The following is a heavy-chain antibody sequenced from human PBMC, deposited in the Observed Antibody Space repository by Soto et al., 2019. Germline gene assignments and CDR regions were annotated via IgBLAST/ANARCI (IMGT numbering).Heavy chain of an antibody. V-gene: IGHV3-23*01. D-gene: IGHD3-10*01. CDR1: GFTLSSYA. CDR3: AKRAFYYGSGPADYYYYRDV. CDR2: IGGSGGTK. J-gene: IGHJ6*03. Sequence: GGALRLSCAASGFTLSSYALSWGRQAPGKGVEWVSEIGGSGGTKYSADPVKARSTISRDNSKNTLYLQMNSRRAEDTAVYYCAKRAFYYGSGPADYYYYRDVWGKGPTVTVSS.